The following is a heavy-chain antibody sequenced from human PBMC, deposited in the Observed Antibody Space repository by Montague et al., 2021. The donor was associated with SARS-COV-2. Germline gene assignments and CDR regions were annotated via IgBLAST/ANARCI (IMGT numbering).Heavy chain of an antibody. D-gene: IGHD2-2*01. CDR1: GFTFNNVW. J-gene: IGHJ6*02. CDR2: IKSKTYGGTT. CDR3: IVDGQSPPQPPYFYGMDV. V-gene: IGHV3-15*01. Sequence: SLRLSCAASGFTFNNVWMNWVRQAPGKGLEWVGHIKSKTYGGTTDYAAPVKGRSTISRDDSKNTLCLQMNSLKTDDTAVYYCIVDGQSPPQPPYFYGMDVWGQGTTVTVSS.